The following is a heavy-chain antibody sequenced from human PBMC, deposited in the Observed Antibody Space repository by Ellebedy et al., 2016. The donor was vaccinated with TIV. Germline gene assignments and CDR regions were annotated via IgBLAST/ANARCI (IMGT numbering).Heavy chain of an antibody. Sequence: PSETLSLTCAVSGGSISSSDWWSWVRQAPDKGLEWVAVIWYDGSIKYLADSVKGRFTISRDNFNNTLYLQMNSLRAEDTAVYWCASWDFDYWGQGTLVTVSS. CDR1: GGSISSSD. D-gene: IGHD7-27*01. CDR2: IWYDGSIK. J-gene: IGHJ4*02. V-gene: IGHV3-33*07. CDR3: ASWDFDY.